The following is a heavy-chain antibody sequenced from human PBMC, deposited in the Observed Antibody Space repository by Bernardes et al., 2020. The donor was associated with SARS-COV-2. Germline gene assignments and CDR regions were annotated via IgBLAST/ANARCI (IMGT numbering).Heavy chain of an antibody. CDR3: ARDVRGGTLDY. J-gene: IGHJ4*02. V-gene: IGHV4-61*08. CDR2: IYYNGNT. Sequence: ETLSLTCTVSGSSVSSGGYYWSWIRQPPGKGLEWVGFIYYNGNTNYNPSLKSRVTISVDTSKNQLSLKLTSVTAADTAVYYCARDVRGGTLDYWGQGTLVTVSS. D-gene: IGHD2-15*01. CDR1: GSSVSSGGYY.